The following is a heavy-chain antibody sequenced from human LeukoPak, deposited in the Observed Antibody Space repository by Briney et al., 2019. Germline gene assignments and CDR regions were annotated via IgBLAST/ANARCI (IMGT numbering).Heavy chain of an antibody. J-gene: IGHJ4*02. Sequence: PGGSLRLSCAASGFTFSDYWMTWVRQVPGKGLEWVANVKQDGSEKYYADSVKGRFTIPRDNAKKSLYLQMNSLRGEDTALYYCARDYVLDYWGQGTLVTVSS. CDR2: VKQDGSEK. V-gene: IGHV3-7*01. CDR3: ARDYVLDY. D-gene: IGHD3-10*02. CDR1: GFTFSDYW.